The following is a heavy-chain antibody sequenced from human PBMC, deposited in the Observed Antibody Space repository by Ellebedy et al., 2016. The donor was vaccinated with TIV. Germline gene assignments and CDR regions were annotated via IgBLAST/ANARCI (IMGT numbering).Heavy chain of an antibody. Sequence: AASVKVSCKASGGPFSSYAISWVRQAPGQGLECMGWISAYNGNTNYAQKLQGRVTMTTDTSTSTAYMELRSLRSDDTAVYYCARDRHDGDYWGQGTLVTVSS. D-gene: IGHD1-1*01. V-gene: IGHV1-18*01. CDR2: ISAYNGNT. J-gene: IGHJ4*02. CDR1: GGPFSSYA. CDR3: ARDRHDGDY.